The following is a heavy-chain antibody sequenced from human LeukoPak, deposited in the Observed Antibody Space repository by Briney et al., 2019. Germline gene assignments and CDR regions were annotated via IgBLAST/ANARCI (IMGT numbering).Heavy chain of an antibody. V-gene: IGHV1-18*01. CDR1: GYTFSSYG. CDR3: ARDCSGSSCYWIR. Sequence: SVRFSCKASGYTFSSYGISWVRQAPGQGLEWLGYISAYNGNTNYAQKVQGRITMTTDTSTSTAYMEMRSLRSDDTAVYYCARDCSGSSCYWIRWGQGTLVSVSS. D-gene: IGHD2-15*01. CDR2: ISAYNGNT. J-gene: IGHJ4*01.